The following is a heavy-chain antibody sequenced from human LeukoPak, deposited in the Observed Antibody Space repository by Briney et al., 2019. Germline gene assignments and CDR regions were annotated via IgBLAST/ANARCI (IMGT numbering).Heavy chain of an antibody. CDR3: AKDLTAYCGGDCYSGGYFDY. D-gene: IGHD2-21*02. V-gene: IGHV3-23*01. Sequence: GGSLRLSCAASGFTFSSYAMSWVRQAPGKGLEWVSAISGSGGSTYYADFVKGRFTISRDNSKNTLYLQMNSLRAEDTAVYYCAKDLTAYCGGDCYSGGYFDYWGQGTLVTVSS. CDR1: GFTFSSYA. CDR2: ISGSGGST. J-gene: IGHJ4*02.